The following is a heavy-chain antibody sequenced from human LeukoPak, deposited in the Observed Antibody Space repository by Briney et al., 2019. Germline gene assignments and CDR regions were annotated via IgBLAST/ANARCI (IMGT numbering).Heavy chain of an antibody. D-gene: IGHD6-13*01. CDR2: ISRSDSTI. J-gene: IGHJ5*02. CDR1: GFNLSDYY. Sequence: GGSLRLSCAASGFNLSDYYMTWIRQAPGKGPEWVSYISRSDSTIYYADSVKGRFTISRDNAKNSLYLQMNSLRAEDTAVYYCARLGSSWFDPWGQGTLVTVSS. CDR3: ARLGSSWFDP. V-gene: IGHV3-11*01.